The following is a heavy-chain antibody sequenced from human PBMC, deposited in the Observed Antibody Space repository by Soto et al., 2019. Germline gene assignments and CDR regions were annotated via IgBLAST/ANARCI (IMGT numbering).Heavy chain of an antibody. D-gene: IGHD4-17*01. Sequence: ASVKVSCKASGYSFTTSGITGVRQSPGQCLEWMGCISTYNGNTNYAQKLQDRVTLTTDTSTSTACMELRSLRSDDTAVYYCARRLYGDYDYWGQGTLVTVSS. CDR3: ARRLYGDYDY. J-gene: IGHJ4*02. CDR2: ISTYNGNT. V-gene: IGHV1-18*01. CDR1: GYSFTTSG.